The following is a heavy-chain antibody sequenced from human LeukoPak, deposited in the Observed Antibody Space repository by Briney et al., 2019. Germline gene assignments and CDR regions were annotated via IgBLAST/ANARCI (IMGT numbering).Heavy chain of an antibody. J-gene: IGHJ4*02. D-gene: IGHD3-22*01. CDR1: GGSVSSSSYY. Sequence: KTSETLSLTCTVSGGSVSSSSYYWGWIRQPPGKGLEWIGTISYSGSTYYNPSLKSRVTISVDTSTNQFSLKLSSVTAADTAVYYCARRYYYDSSGYYYHYDYWGQGTLVTVSS. V-gene: IGHV4-39*01. CDR3: ARRYYYDSSGYYYHYDY. CDR2: ISYSGST.